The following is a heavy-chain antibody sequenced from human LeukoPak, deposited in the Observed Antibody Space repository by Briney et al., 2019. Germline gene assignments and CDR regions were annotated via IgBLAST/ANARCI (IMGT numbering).Heavy chain of an antibody. D-gene: IGHD4-11*01. CDR1: GGSLSSGGYY. Sequence: SQTLSLTCTVSGGSLSSGGYYCSWIRQHPGQGLEWIGYIHKSGSTYYNPSLESRVTISVDTSKNQFSLKLRSVTAADTAMYYCARVTTAAWSDPWGHGTPVTVSS. J-gene: IGHJ5*02. CDR2: IHKSGST. CDR3: ARVTTAAWSDP. V-gene: IGHV4-31*03.